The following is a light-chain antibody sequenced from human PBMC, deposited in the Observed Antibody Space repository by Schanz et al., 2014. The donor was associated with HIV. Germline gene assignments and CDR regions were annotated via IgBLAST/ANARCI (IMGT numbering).Light chain of an antibody. V-gene: IGLV1-44*01. CDR3: QSYDSSLSGWDVV. CDR1: SSNIGSNA. Sequence: QSGLTQPPSASGTPGQRVTFSCSGSSSNIGSNAVDWYQQLPGTAPKLLVYGNSQRISGVPDRFSGSKSGTSASLAISGLQSEDEADYYCQSYDSSLSGWDVVFGGGTKLTVL. J-gene: IGLJ2*01. CDR2: GNS.